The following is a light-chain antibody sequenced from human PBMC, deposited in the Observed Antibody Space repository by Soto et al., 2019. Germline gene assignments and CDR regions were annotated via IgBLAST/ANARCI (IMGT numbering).Light chain of an antibody. J-gene: IGKJ1*01. CDR3: QQYNSYSRT. Sequence: DIQMTQSPSTLSASVGDRVTITCRASQSISSWLAWYQQKPGKAPKLLIYQESSLESGVPSRFSGSGSGTEFTLTISSLQPDDFATYYCQQYNSYSRTFGQGTKVEIK. CDR1: QSISSW. CDR2: QES. V-gene: IGKV1-5*03.